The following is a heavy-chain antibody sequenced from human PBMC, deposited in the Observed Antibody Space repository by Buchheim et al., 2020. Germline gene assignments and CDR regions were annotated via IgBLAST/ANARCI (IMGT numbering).Heavy chain of an antibody. D-gene: IGHD2-21*02. Sequence: QVQLVESGGGVVQPGRSLRLSCAASGFTFSSYGMHWVRQAPGKELEWVAVISYDGSNKYYADSVKDRFTIPRHNSKNTLYLQMNSLRAEDTAVYYCAKEIWAYCGGDCYSHYFDYWGQGTL. CDR1: GFTFSSYG. J-gene: IGHJ4*02. CDR2: ISYDGSNK. CDR3: AKEIWAYCGGDCYSHYFDY. V-gene: IGHV3-30*18.